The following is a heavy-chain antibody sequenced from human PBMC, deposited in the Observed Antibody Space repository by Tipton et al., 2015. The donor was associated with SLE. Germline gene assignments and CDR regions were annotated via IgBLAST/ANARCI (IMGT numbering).Heavy chain of an antibody. CDR1: GGSIFRSSFY. D-gene: IGHD7-27*01. Sequence: TLSLTCTVSGGSIFRSSFYWGWIRQPPGKGLDWIGTMFYSGTSYYNPALKSRVTISIDTSKNQFSLKLTSVTAADTAVYYCARDSLGFDYWGQGALVTVSS. CDR3: ARDSLGFDY. V-gene: IGHV4-39*07. CDR2: MFYSGTS. J-gene: IGHJ4*02.